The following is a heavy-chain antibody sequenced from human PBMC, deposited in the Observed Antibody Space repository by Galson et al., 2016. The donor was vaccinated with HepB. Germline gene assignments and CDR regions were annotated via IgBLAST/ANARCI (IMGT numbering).Heavy chain of an antibody. Sequence: SLRLSCAASGFTFSSYSMNWVRQAPGKGLEWVSYIGGGGTNIYHADSVKGRFTISRDNVMNSLYLQMNNLRDEDTAVYYCATDHPDFDRSTYYYAFDYLGQGALVTVSS. CDR1: GFTFSSYS. J-gene: IGHJ4*02. CDR3: ATDHPDFDRSTYYYAFDY. D-gene: IGHD3-22*01. V-gene: IGHV3-48*02. CDR2: IGGGGTNI.